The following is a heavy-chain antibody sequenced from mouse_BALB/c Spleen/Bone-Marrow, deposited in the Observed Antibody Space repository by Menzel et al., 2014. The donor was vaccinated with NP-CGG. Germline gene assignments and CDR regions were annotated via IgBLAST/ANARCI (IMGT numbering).Heavy chain of an antibody. J-gene: IGHJ3*01. D-gene: IGHD1-1*01. Sequence: VQLQQSGAVLVRPGASVTLSCKASGYTFTDYEMHWVKQTPVHGLEWIGAIDPETGGTAYNQKFKGKATLTADKSSSTAYMELRSLTSEDSAVYYCTREGYYGSSPAWFAYWGQGTLVTVSA. V-gene: IGHV1-15*01. CDR2: IDPETGGT. CDR1: GYTFTDYE. CDR3: TREGYYGSSPAWFAY.